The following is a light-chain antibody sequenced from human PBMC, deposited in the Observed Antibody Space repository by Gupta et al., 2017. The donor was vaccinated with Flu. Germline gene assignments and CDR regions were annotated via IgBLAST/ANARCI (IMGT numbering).Light chain of an antibody. CDR1: SSNIGGNY. CDR3: ATWDDNLNGQV. J-gene: IGLJ3*02. Sequence: SVTVSCSGSSSNIGGNYVYWYQQVPGAAPKLLIYKNDQRPSGVPARISGSKSDTSASLAISGLRSEDEADYYCATWDDNLNGQVFGGGTKLTVL. V-gene: IGLV1-47*01. CDR2: KND.